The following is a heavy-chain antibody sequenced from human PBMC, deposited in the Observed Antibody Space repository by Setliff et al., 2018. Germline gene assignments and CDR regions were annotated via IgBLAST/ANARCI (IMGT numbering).Heavy chain of an antibody. CDR3: VRLVRYCSKTACQRISGEEV. J-gene: IGHJ4*02. D-gene: IGHD3-10*01. Sequence: ASVKVSCKTSGYSFTSHYMHWVRQAPGQGLEWMGIINPGGLSSSSTQKFEGRVTMTRDTSTSTVYMELNSLTSDDTALYYCVRLVRYCSKTACQRISGEEVWGQGTLVTVSS. CDR2: INPGGLSS. V-gene: IGHV1-46*01. CDR1: GYSFTSHY.